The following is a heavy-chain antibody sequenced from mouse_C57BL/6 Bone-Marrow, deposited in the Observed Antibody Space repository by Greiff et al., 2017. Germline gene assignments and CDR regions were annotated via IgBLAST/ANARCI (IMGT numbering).Heavy chain of an antibody. CDR2: LDPENGDT. CDR3: TTDDYDDGAYYFDY. CDR1: GFNIKDDY. D-gene: IGHD2-4*01. Sequence: VQLQQSGAELVRPGASVKLSCTASGFNIKDDYMHWVKQRPEQGLEWIGWLDPENGDTEYSSKFQGKATITAATSSNTAYLQLSSLTSEDTAVYYCTTDDYDDGAYYFDYWGQGTTLTVSS. V-gene: IGHV14-4*01. J-gene: IGHJ2*01.